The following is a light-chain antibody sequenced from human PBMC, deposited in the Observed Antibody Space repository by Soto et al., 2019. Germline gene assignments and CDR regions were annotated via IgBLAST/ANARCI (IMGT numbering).Light chain of an antibody. CDR2: EVS. Sequence: QSVMTQPASVSGSPGPSITISCTGTSRDVGGYNYVSWYQQHPGKAPKLMIYEVSNRPSGVSNRFAGSKSDNTASLTISGLQAEDEADYYCSSYTSSSTPDVFGTGTKVTVL. CDR1: SRDVGGYNY. CDR3: SSYTSSSTPDV. V-gene: IGLV2-14*01. J-gene: IGLJ1*01.